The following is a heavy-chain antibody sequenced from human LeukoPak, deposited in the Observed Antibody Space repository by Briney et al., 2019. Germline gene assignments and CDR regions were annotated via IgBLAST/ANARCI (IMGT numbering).Heavy chain of an antibody. J-gene: IGHJ4*02. CDR1: GYTLTELS. Sequence: ASVKVSCKVSGYTLTELSMHWVRQAPGKGLEWMGGFDPEDGETIYAQKFQGRVTMTEDTSTDTAYMELSSLRSEDTAVYYCATVDGYCSGGSCSTYFGYWGQGTLVTVSS. D-gene: IGHD2-15*01. V-gene: IGHV1-24*01. CDR3: ATVDGYCSGGSCSTYFGY. CDR2: FDPEDGET.